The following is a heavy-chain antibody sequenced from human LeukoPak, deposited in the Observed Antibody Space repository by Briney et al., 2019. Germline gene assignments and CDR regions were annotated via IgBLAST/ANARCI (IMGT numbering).Heavy chain of an antibody. CDR2: IIPIFGTA. CDR1: GYKFTNYA. D-gene: IGHD3-3*01. V-gene: IGHV1-69*06. Sequence: SVKVSCKASGYKFTNYAISWVRQAPGQGLEWMGGIIPIFGTANYAQKFQGRVTITADKSTSTAYMELSSLRSEDTAVYYCARSGVRYYYYYMDVWGKGTTVTVSS. J-gene: IGHJ6*03. CDR3: ARSGVRYYYYYMDV.